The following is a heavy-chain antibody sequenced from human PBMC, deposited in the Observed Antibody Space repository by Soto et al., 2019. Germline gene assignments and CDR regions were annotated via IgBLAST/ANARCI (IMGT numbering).Heavy chain of an antibody. Sequence: SQTLSLTYVGSGNTASSNSVAWNWVRQSPSRGLEWLGRTYYRSRWYSDYAVSVRSRIDINADTSKNQVSLQLNSVTPEDTAVYYCARSEEDSDYYYYGMDVWGQGTTVTVSS. CDR2: TYYRSRWYS. J-gene: IGHJ6*02. CDR1: GNTASSNSVA. D-gene: IGHD2-15*01. CDR3: ARSEEDSDYYYYGMDV. V-gene: IGHV6-1*01.